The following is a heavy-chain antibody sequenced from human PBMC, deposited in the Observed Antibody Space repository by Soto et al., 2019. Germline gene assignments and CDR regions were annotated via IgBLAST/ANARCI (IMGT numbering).Heavy chain of an antibody. CDR3: ARNRMGPNSGAYYGSGSYLPPPYYYYYGMDV. V-gene: IGHV1-69*13. CDR1: GGTFSSYA. CDR2: IIPIFGTA. Sequence: GASVKVSCKASGGTFSSYAISWVRQAPGQGLEWMGGIIPIFGTANYAQKFQGRVTITADESTSTAYMELSSLRSEDTAVYYCARNRMGPNSGAYYGSGSYLPPPYYYYYGMDVWGQGTTVTVSS. D-gene: IGHD3-10*01. J-gene: IGHJ6*02.